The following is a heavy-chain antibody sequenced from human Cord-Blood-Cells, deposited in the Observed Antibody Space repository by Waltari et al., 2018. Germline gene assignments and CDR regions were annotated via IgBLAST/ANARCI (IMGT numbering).Heavy chain of an antibody. D-gene: IGHD6-19*01. J-gene: IGHJ4*02. CDR1: GAPSSSYH. CDR3: ARVLGWEADY. Sequence: QVQSVQSGAAVTKPGSSVKVSCRASGAPSSSYHSSCVRPPPGQGLEWMGGIIPSFGTANYAQQCQDRVTITADKSTSTAYMELSSLRSEDTAVYYCARVLGWEADYWGQGTLVTVSS. CDR2: IIPSFGTA. V-gene: IGHV1-69*06.